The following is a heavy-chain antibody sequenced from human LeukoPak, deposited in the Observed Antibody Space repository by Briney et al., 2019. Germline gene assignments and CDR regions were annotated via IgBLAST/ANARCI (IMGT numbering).Heavy chain of an antibody. J-gene: IGHJ4*02. CDR3: ARDRGLLIAAAGTGFDY. Sequence: GGSLRHSCAASGFTFRSYWMHWVRQVPGRGLVWVSRINSDGSSTSYADSVKGRFTISRDNAKNSLYLQMNSLRAEDTAVYYCARDRGLLIAAAGTGFDYWGQGTLVTVSS. V-gene: IGHV3-74*01. CDR2: INSDGSST. CDR1: GFTFRSYW. D-gene: IGHD6-13*01.